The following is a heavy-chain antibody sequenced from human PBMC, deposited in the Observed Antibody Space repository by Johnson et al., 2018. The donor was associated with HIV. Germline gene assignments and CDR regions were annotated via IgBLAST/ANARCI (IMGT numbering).Heavy chain of an antibody. D-gene: IGHD1-26*01. Sequence: QVQLVESGGGVVQPGRSLRLSCAASGFTFSSYGMHWVRQAPGKGLECVAVISYDGSNKYYADSVKGRFPISRDNSKNTLYLQMNSLRAEDTAVYYCAKDRGGSYLLFGAFDIRGQGTMVTVSS. V-gene: IGHV3-30*18. CDR3: AKDRGGSYLLFGAFDI. J-gene: IGHJ3*02. CDR2: ISYDGSNK. CDR1: GFTFSSYG.